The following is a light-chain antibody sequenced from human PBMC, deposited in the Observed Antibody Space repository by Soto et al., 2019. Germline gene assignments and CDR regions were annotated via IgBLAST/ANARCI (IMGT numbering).Light chain of an antibody. Sequence: ELVMTQAPATLSVSRGERATLSCRASQSFSSNVAWYQQKPGQAPRLLIYGTSTRVTGIPARFSGSGSGTELTLTISSLQSEDFAVHYCQQYYNCPLNFGRGTKVDI. V-gene: IGKV3-15*01. J-gene: IGKJ4*01. CDR2: GTS. CDR1: QSFSSN. CDR3: QQYYNCPLN.